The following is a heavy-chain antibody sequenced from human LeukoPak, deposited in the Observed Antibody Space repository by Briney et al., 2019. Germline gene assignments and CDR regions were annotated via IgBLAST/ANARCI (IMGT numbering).Heavy chain of an antibody. D-gene: IGHD3-16*01. Sequence: GSSVKVSCKASGGTFSSYAISWVRQAPGQGLEWMGGIIPIFGTANYAQKFQGRVTITTDESTSTAYMELSSLRSEDTAVYYCASTYVAQNWFDPWGQGTLVTVSS. V-gene: IGHV1-69*05. CDR1: GGTFSSYA. CDR3: ASTYVAQNWFDP. J-gene: IGHJ5*02. CDR2: IIPIFGTA.